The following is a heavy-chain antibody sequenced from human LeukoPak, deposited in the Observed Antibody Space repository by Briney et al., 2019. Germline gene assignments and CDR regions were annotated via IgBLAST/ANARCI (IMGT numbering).Heavy chain of an antibody. CDR2: INHSGST. CDR1: VGSFSGYY. Sequence: SETLSLTCAVYVGSFSGYYWSWIRQPPGKGLEWIGEINHSGSTNYNPSLKSRVTISVDTSKNQFSLKLSSVTAADTAVYYCARGAGYYDSSGYFHYCGQGTLVTVSS. D-gene: IGHD3-22*01. CDR3: ARGAGYYDSSGYFHY. J-gene: IGHJ4*02. V-gene: IGHV4-34*01.